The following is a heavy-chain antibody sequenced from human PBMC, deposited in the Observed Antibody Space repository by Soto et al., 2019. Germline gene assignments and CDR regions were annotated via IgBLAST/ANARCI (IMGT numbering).Heavy chain of an antibody. D-gene: IGHD2-2*01. Sequence: GGSLRLFCAASGFTFSNYAMSWVRQAPGKGLEWVSVISGSGVGTYYADSVKGRITISRDNSKNTLYLQMNSLRAEDTAVYYCAKGNNYALNYFDYWGQGTLVTVSS. J-gene: IGHJ4*02. CDR3: AKGNNYALNYFDY. CDR1: GFTFSNYA. V-gene: IGHV3-23*01. CDR2: ISGSGVGT.